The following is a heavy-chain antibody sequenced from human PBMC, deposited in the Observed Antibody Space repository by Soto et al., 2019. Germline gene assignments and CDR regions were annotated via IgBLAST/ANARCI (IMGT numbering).Heavy chain of an antibody. CDR1: GYTFTSYG. CDR2: INPKTRGT. Sequence: ASVKVSCKASGYTFTSYGIRWVRQAPGQGFEWMGWINPKTRGTNYAQKFQGRVTMTRDTSNSTAYMELRGLTSDDTAVYYCARVTLKAGNWFDPWGQGTLVTVSS. CDR3: ARVTLKAGNWFDP. V-gene: IGHV1-2*02. J-gene: IGHJ5*02.